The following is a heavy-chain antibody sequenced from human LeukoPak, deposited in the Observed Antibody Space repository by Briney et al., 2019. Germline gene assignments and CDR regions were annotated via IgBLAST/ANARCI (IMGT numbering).Heavy chain of an antibody. CDR2: IYYSGST. Sequence: KTSETLSLTCTVSGGSISSSSYYWGWIRQPPGKGLEWIGSIYYSGSTYYNPSLKSRVTISVDTSKNQFSLKLSSVTAADTAVYYCARHRVATQKPGFDYWGQGTLVTVSS. CDR1: GGSISSSSYY. D-gene: IGHD5-12*01. V-gene: IGHV4-39*01. J-gene: IGHJ4*02. CDR3: ARHRVATQKPGFDY.